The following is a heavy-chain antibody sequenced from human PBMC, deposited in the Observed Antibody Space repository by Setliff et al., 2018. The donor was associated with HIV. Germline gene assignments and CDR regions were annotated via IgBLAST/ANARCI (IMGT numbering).Heavy chain of an antibody. V-gene: IGHV3-23*01. Sequence: GGSLRLSCAASGFTFSNYAMSWVRQAPGEGLEWVSAILSTGERTFYADSVKGRFTISRNNSKNTVYLQMNSLRAEDTAEYYCAKELAASGLGYFDSWGRGILVTVSS. D-gene: IGHD3-22*01. CDR1: GFTFSNYA. J-gene: IGHJ4*02. CDR3: AKELAASGLGYFDS. CDR2: ILSTGERT.